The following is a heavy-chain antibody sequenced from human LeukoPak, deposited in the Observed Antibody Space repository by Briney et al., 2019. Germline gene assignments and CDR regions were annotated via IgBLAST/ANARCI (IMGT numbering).Heavy chain of an antibody. J-gene: IGHJ4*02. V-gene: IGHV1-46*01. CDR1: GYIFTSYF. CDR2: INPSGGST. Sequence: GASVKVSCKASGYIFTSYFMHWVRQAPGQGLEWMGLINPSGGSTSYAQKFQGRVTMTRDMSTSTVYMELSSLRSEDTAVYYCARGRYGDYTFDYWGQGTLVTVSS. D-gene: IGHD4-17*01. CDR3: ARGRYGDYTFDY.